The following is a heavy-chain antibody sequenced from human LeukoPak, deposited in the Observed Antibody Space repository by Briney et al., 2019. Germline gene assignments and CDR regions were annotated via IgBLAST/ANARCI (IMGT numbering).Heavy chain of an antibody. Sequence: SETLSLTCTVSGGPISGYYWSWIRQPAGKGLEWIGRFSTRGIINYNPSLKSRVTMSVDTSKNHFSLELRSVTAADTAVYYCARDLDGDSFYFDNWGQGTLVTVSS. CDR3: ARDLDGDSFYFDN. CDR1: GGPISGYY. CDR2: FSTRGII. D-gene: IGHD7-27*01. V-gene: IGHV4-4*07. J-gene: IGHJ4*02.